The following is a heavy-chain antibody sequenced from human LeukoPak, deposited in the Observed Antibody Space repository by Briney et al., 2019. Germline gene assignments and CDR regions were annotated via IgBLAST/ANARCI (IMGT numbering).Heavy chain of an antibody. V-gene: IGHV4-34*01. CDR1: GGSFSGYY. CDR3: ARVMTTAAVDY. D-gene: IGHD4-11*01. CDR2: IYYSGST. J-gene: IGHJ4*02. Sequence: SETLSLTCAVYGGSFSGYYWSWIRQPPGKGLEWIGSIYYSGSTYYNPSLKSRVTISVDTSKNQFSLKLSSVTAADTAVYYCARVMTTAAVDYWGQGTLVTVSS.